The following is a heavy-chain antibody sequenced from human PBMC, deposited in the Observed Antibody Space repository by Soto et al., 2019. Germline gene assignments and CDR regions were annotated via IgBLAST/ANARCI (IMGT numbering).Heavy chain of an antibody. CDR3: ARGGVQLERLFWTGRRGCYFDY. CDR2: MNPNSGNT. Sequence: QVQLVQSGAEVKKPGAPVKVSCKASGYTFTSYDINWVRQATGQGLEWMGWMNPNSGNTGYAQKFQGRVTMTRNPSIRTAYMELSSRRSEDTAVYYCARGGVQLERLFWTGRRGCYFDYWGQGTLVTVSS. V-gene: IGHV1-8*01. D-gene: IGHD1-1*01. J-gene: IGHJ4*02. CDR1: GYTFTSYD.